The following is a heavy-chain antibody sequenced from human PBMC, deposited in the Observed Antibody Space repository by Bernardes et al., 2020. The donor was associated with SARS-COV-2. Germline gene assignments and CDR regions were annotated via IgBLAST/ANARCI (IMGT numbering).Heavy chain of an antibody. J-gene: IGHJ5*02. CDR2: IYYSGST. D-gene: IGHD3-10*01. CDR1: GGSISSSSYY. CDR3: AREITMVRGESWFDP. Sequence: SETLSLTCTVSGGSISSSSYYWGWIRQPPGKGLEWIGSIYYSGSTYYNPSLKSRVTISVDTSKNQFSLKLSSVTAADTAVYYCAREITMVRGESWFDPWGQGTLVTVSS. V-gene: IGHV4-39*01.